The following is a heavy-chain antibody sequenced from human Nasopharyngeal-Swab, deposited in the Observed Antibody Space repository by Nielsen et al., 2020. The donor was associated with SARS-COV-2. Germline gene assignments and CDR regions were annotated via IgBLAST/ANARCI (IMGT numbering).Heavy chain of an antibody. Sequence: GGSLRLSCAAYGFSFSSHNMNWDSQAPGKGPEWVAYISSSGSTIYYSDSVKGRFTISRDKAKNSLYMQMNSLRAEDTAVNYCVRVNSGWLYWFHPWGQGTLVTVSS. D-gene: IGHD6-19*01. J-gene: IGHJ5*02. CDR2: ISSSGSTI. CDR3: VRVNSGWLYWFHP. V-gene: IGHV3-48*01. CDR1: GFSFSSHN.